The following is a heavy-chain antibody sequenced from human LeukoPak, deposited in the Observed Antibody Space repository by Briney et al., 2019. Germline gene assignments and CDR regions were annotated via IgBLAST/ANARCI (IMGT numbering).Heavy chain of an antibody. CDR3: ARDVHGDYGSGWFDP. J-gene: IGHJ5*02. V-gene: IGHV1-69*05. CDR1: GGTFNNSA. Sequence: ASVKVSCKTSGGTFNNSAISWVRQAPGQGLEWLGGITPLFGTAGYAQKFQGRVTITKDESTRTVYLELTSLTSDDTAVYYCARDVHGDYGSGWFDPWGQGTLVSVSS. CDR2: ITPLFGTA. D-gene: IGHD4-17*01.